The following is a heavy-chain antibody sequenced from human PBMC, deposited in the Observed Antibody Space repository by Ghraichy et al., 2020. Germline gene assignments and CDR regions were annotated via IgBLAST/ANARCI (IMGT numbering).Heavy chain of an antibody. CDR1: GFTFSSYS. J-gene: IGHJ4*02. CDR3: ARDMGLGYYGSGSYSEVPDY. CDR2: ISSSSSYI. Sequence: LSLTCAASGFTFSSYSMNWVRQAPGKGLEWVSSISSSSSYIYYADSVKGRFTISRDNAKNSLYLQMNSLRAEDTAVYYCARDMGLGYYGSGSYSEVPDYWGQGTLVTVSS. D-gene: IGHD3-10*01. V-gene: IGHV3-21*01.